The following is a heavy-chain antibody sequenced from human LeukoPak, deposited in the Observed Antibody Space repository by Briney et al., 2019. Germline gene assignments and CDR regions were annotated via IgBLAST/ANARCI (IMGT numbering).Heavy chain of an antibody. CDR3: ARANCSSISCPPDY. D-gene: IGHD2-2*01. CDR1: GYTFISYY. Sequence: ASVKVSCKASGYTFISYYMHWVRQAPGQGLGWMGIINPRGGSTSYHQKFQGRVTMTGDTSTSTVYIELSSLRSEDTAIYYCARANCSSISCPPDYWGQGTLVTVSS. V-gene: IGHV1-46*01. J-gene: IGHJ4*02. CDR2: INPRGGST.